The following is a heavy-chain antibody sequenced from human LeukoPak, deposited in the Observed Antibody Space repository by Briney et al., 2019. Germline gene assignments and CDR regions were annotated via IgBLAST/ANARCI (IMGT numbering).Heavy chain of an antibody. Sequence: GVSLKISCKGSGYSFTSYWIGWVRQVPGKGLEWRGIIYPGDSDTAYSPSFQGQVTVSADKSITTAYLQWSSLKASDTAMYYCARRGRYSYGSYFDYWGQGTLVTVSS. D-gene: IGHD5-18*01. CDR2: IYPGDSDT. J-gene: IGHJ4*02. CDR1: GYSFTSYW. V-gene: IGHV5-51*01. CDR3: ARRGRYSYGSYFDY.